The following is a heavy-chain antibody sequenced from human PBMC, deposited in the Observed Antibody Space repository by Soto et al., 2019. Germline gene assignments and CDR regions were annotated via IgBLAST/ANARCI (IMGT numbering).Heavy chain of an antibody. D-gene: IGHD3-10*01. V-gene: IGHV3-30*18. CDR1: GFTFSSYG. J-gene: IGHJ3*02. CDR3: AKGSGGYYGSGSYYNLGSFDI. Sequence: QVQLVESGGGVVQPGRSLRLSCAASGFTFSSYGMHWVRQAPGKGLEWVAVISYDGSNKYYADAVKGRFTISRDNYKNALYLQMNSLRAEDTAFYYCAKGSGGYYGSGSYYNLGSFDIWGQGTMVTVSS. CDR2: ISYDGSNK.